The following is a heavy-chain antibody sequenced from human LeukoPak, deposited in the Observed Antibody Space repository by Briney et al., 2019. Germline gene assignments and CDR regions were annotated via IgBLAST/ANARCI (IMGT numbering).Heavy chain of an antibody. CDR1: GFTFSIYA. CDR2: VSYDGGNK. D-gene: IGHD5-12*01. Sequence: GGSLRLSCAASGFTFSIYAIHWVRQAPGKGLEWVSVVSYDGGNKCYADSVKGRFTISRDNSKNTLYLQMNSLRTEDTAVYYCARDYDSIHAFDIWGQGTMVTVSS. CDR3: ARDYDSIHAFDI. J-gene: IGHJ3*02. V-gene: IGHV3-30-3*01.